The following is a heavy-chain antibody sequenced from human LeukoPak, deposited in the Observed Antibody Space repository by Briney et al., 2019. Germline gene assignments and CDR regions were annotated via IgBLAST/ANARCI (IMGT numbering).Heavy chain of an antibody. Sequence: PGGSLRLSCAASGFTFSSYGMHWVRQAPGKGLEWVAFIRYDGSNKYYADSVKGRFTISRGNSKNTLYLQMNSLRPEDSAVYYCAKDTDWAFESWGQGALVTVSS. D-gene: IGHD3-9*01. J-gene: IGHJ4*02. CDR2: IRYDGSNK. CDR3: AKDTDWAFES. CDR1: GFTFSSYG. V-gene: IGHV3-30*02.